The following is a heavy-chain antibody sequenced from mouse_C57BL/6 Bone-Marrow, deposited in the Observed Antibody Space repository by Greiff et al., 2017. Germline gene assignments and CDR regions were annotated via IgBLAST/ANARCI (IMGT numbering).Heavy chain of an antibody. D-gene: IGHD1-1*01. CDR2: ISAGGSYT. CDR3: ARDRVVAPSYWYFDV. Sequence: DVQLVESGGGLVKPGGSLKLSCAASGFTFSSYAMSWVRQTPEKRLEWVATISAGGSYTYYPDNVKGRFTISRDNAKNNLYLQMSHLKSEDTAMYYCARDRVVAPSYWYFDVWGTGTTVTVSS. V-gene: IGHV5-4*01. J-gene: IGHJ1*03. CDR1: GFTFSSYA.